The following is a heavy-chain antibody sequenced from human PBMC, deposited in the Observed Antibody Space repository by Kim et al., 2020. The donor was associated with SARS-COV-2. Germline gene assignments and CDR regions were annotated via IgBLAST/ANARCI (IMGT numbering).Heavy chain of an antibody. CDR3: GDLGAGY. J-gene: IGHJ4*02. CDR2: IRTKGQSYST. V-gene: IGHV3-72*01. D-gene: IGHD3-16*01. CDR1: GLTFSDHY. Sequence: GGSLRLSCVVSGLTFSDHYMDWVRQAPGKGLEWLGRIRTKGQSYSTEYAASVKGRFTISRDDSKNSLYLQINSLKTGDTAVYSCGDLGAGYWGQGTLVTV.